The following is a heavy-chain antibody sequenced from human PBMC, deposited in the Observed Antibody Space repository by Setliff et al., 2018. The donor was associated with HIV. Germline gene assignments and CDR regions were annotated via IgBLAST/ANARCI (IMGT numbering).Heavy chain of an antibody. Sequence: TGGSLRLSCAASGFNVSHNYMTWVRQAPGKGLEWVYIIYGDGRTYYADSVKGRFTVSRDNSKYTLYLQMNSLRAEDTAVYYCAKGLHSSAWGGPENWFDPWGQGTLVTVSS. CDR2: IYGDGRT. V-gene: IGHV3-53*01. CDR3: AKGLHSSAWGGPENWFDP. J-gene: IGHJ5*02. CDR1: GFNVSHNY. D-gene: IGHD6-19*01.